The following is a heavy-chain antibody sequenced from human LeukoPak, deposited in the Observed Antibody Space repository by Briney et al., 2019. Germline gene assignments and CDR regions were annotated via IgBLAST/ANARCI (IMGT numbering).Heavy chain of an antibody. CDR3: TRWMFSYYDKNAFDI. CDR1: GFTFSDDI. J-gene: IGHJ3*02. Sequence: GGSLRLSCAASGFTFSDDIMSWVRQAPGKGLQWISFISSASRTIYYADSVKGRFTISRDNAQNSLYPQMNSLKAEDTAVYYCTRWMFSYYDKNAFDIWGQGTMVTVSS. CDR2: ISSASRTI. V-gene: IGHV3-48*04. D-gene: IGHD3-22*01.